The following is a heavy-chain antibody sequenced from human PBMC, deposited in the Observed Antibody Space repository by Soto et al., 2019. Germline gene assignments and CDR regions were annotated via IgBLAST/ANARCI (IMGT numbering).Heavy chain of an antibody. CDR3: TTVELPQLKVWFGELSSPVGY. V-gene: IGHV3-15*07. J-gene: IGHJ4*02. Sequence: GGSLRLSCAASGFTFSNAWMNWVRQAPGKGLEWVGRIKSKTDGGTTDYAAPVKGRFTISRDNSKNTLYLQMNSLKTEDTAVYYCTTVELPQLKVWFGELSSPVGYWGQGTLVTVSS. D-gene: IGHD3-10*01. CDR1: GFTFSNAW. CDR2: IKSKTDGGTT.